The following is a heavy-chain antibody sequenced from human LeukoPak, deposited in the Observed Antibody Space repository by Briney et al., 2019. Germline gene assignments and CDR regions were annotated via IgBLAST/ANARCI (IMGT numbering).Heavy chain of an antibody. J-gene: IGHJ4*02. D-gene: IGHD6-19*01. Sequence: ASVKVSCKASGYTFTGYYMHWVRQAPGQGLEWMGWINPNSGGTNYAQKFQGRVTMTRDTSISTAYMELSRLRSDDTAVYYCAXXLXAVAXNRFDYWGQGTLVTVSS. CDR2: INPNSGGT. V-gene: IGHV1-2*02. CDR3: AXXLXAVAXNRFDY. CDR1: GYTFTGYY.